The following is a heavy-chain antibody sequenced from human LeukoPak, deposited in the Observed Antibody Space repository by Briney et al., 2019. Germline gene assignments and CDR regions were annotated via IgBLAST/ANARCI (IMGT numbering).Heavy chain of an antibody. J-gene: IGHJ5*02. D-gene: IGHD2-2*01. V-gene: IGHV4-34*01. Sequence: SETLSLTCAVYGGSFSGHYWSWIRQPPGKGLEWIGEINHSGSTNYNPSLKSRVTISVDTSRNQFSLKLSSVTAADTAVYYCARGHILYCSSTSCSLNPSRWFDPWGQGTLVTVSS. CDR2: INHSGST. CDR1: GGSFSGHY. CDR3: ARGHILYCSSTSCSLNPSRWFDP.